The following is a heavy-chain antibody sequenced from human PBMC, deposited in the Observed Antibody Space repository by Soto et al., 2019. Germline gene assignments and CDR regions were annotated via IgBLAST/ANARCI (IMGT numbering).Heavy chain of an antibody. J-gene: IGHJ5*02. V-gene: IGHV1-69*13. CDR1: GGTFSSYA. D-gene: IGHD3-3*01. Sequence: GASVKVSCKASGGTFSSYAISWVRQAPGQGLEWMGGIIPIFDTAIYAQNFQGRVTITADESTSTAYMELSSLRSEDTAVYYCARDRTYYDFWSGSGFDPWGQGTLVTVSS. CDR3: ARDRTYYDFWSGSGFDP. CDR2: IIPIFDTA.